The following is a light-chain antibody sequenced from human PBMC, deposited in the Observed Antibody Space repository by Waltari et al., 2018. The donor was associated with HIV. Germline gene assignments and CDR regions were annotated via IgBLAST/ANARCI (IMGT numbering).Light chain of an antibody. CDR3: EAWDSTLKETL. CDR1: TSNIETQW. CDR2: RNY. J-gene: IGLJ3*02. Sequence: QSVLTQPPSASGTPGQTVPISCSGSTSNIETQWVYWYQQLPGTAPKLLLYRNYKRPSGVPERFSVSKSGASASLVISGLRSEDEADYYCEAWDSTLKETLFGGGTKLTVL. V-gene: IGLV1-47*01.